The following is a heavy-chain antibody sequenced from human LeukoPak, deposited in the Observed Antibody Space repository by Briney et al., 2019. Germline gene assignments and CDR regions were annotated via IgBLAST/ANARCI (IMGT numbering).Heavy chain of an antibody. CDR2: ISAYNGNT. Sequence: GASVKVSCKASGYTFTSYGISWVRQAPGQGLEWMGWISAYNGNTNYAQKLQGRVTMTTDTSTSTAYMELRSLRSDDTAVYYCARENYYDSSGYLLYWGQGTLVTVSS. CDR3: ARENYYDSSGYLLY. CDR1: GYTFTSYG. J-gene: IGHJ4*02. V-gene: IGHV1-18*01. D-gene: IGHD3-22*01.